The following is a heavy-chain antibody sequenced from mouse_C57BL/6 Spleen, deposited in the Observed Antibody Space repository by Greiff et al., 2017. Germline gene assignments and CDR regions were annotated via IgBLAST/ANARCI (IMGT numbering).Heavy chain of an antibody. CDR3: ARGDYDEEGYYAMDY. J-gene: IGHJ4*01. CDR2: ISNGGGST. Sequence: EVQGVESGGGLVQPGGSLKLSCAASGFTFSDSYMYWVRQTPEKRLEWVAYISNGGGSTYYPDTVKGRFTISRDNAKNTLYLQMSRLKSEDTAMYYCARGDYDEEGYYAMDYWGQGTSVTVSS. CDR1: GFTFSDSY. D-gene: IGHD2-4*01. V-gene: IGHV5-12*01.